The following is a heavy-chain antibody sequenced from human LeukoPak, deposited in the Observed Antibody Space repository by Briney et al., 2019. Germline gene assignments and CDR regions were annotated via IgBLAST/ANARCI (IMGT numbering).Heavy chain of an antibody. Sequence: SGGSLRLSCAASGFTFSSYSMNWVRQAPGKGLEWVSYISSSSSTKYYADSVKGRFTIPRDNAQNSLYLKMSSLRTEDTAVYYCARSPDNYYDSNGYYAHFDYWGQGTLVTVSS. V-gene: IGHV3-48*04. J-gene: IGHJ4*02. CDR3: ARSPDNYYDSNGYYAHFDY. CDR2: ISSSSSTK. CDR1: GFTFSSYS. D-gene: IGHD3-22*01.